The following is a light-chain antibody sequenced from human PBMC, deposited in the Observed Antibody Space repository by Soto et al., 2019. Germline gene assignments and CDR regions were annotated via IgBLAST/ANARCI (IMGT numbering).Light chain of an antibody. CDR2: EVI. Sequence: QSALTQSASVSVSPGQSITIPCTGTSSDVGGYDYVSWYQQHPGKVPKLIIYEVIKRPSGVSHRFSGSKSGNTASLTISGLQTEDEADYYCSSYTTSSALVFGGGTKVTVL. CDR3: SSYTTSSALV. J-gene: IGLJ2*01. CDR1: SSDVGGYDY. V-gene: IGLV2-14*01.